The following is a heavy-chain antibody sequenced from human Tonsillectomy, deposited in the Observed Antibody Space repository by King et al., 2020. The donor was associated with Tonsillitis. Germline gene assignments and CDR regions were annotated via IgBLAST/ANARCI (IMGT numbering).Heavy chain of an antibody. V-gene: IGHV4-39*01. J-gene: IGHJ4*02. CDR3: ARRGSRVTEY. CDR2: IYYSGST. Sequence: QLQESGPGLVKPSETLSLTCTVSGGSISSSSYYWGWIRQPPGEGLEWIGSIYYSGSTYYNPSLRSRVTISVYTSKNQFSLKLSSVTAADTAVYYCARRGSRVTEYWGQGTLVTVSS. D-gene: IGHD4-23*01. CDR1: GGSISSSSYY.